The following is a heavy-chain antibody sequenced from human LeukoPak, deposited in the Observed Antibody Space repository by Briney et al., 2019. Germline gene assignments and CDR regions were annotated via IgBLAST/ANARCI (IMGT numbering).Heavy chain of an antibody. CDR3: AVQVVPAARGIIGNNWFDP. CDR2: IYYSGST. CDR1: GGSISGYY. J-gene: IGHJ5*02. D-gene: IGHD2-2*01. Sequence: SETLSLTCTVSGGSISGYYWSWIRQPPGKGLEWIGYIYYSGSTTYNPSLKSRVTISVDTSKNHSSLKLISVTAADTAVYYCAVQVVPAARGIIGNNWFDPWGQGTLVTVSS. V-gene: IGHV4-59*01.